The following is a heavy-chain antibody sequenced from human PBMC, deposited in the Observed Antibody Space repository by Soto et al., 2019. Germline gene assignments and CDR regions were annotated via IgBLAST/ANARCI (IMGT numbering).Heavy chain of an antibody. V-gene: IGHV1-46*01. D-gene: IGHD6-13*01. CDR1: GYTFTSYY. J-gene: IGHJ4*02. Sequence: ASVKVSCKASGYTFTSYYMHWVRQAPGQGLEWMGIINPSGGSTSYAQKFQGRVTMTRDTSTSTVYMELSSLRSEDTAVYYCARVPVYSSSWYGLYYFDYWGQGTLVTVS. CDR2: INPSGGST. CDR3: ARVPVYSSSWYGLYYFDY.